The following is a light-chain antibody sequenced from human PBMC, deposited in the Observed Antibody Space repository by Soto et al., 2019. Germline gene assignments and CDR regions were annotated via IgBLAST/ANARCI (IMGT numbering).Light chain of an antibody. CDR1: QSIRIN. J-gene: IGKJ5*01. Sequence: EIVMTQSPATLSLSPGVRAILSCRASQSIRINLAWYQQKPGQAPRLLIYAASNRATGVPARFSGSWSGTEFTLTISSLQSEDFAVYYCQQYNNWITFGQGTRREIK. CDR2: AAS. CDR3: QQYNNWIT. V-gene: IGKV3-15*01.